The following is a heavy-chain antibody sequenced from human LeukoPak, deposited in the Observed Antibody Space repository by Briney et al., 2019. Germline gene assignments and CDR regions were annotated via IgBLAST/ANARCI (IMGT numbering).Heavy chain of an antibody. V-gene: IGHV3-7*03. D-gene: IGHD2-15*01. CDR1: GFTFSSYW. CDR2: IKQDGSEK. Sequence: GGSLRLSCAASGFTFSSYWMSWVRQAPGKGLEWVANIKQDGSEKYYVDSVKGRFTISRDNAKNSLYLQMNSLRAEDTAVYYCHARVAEARGAFDIWGQGTMVTVSS. J-gene: IGHJ3*02. CDR3: HARVAEARGAFDI.